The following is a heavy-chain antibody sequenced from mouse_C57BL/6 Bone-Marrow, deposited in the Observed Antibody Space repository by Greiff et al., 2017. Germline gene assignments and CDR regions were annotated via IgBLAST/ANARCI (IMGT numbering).Heavy chain of an antibody. CDR2: ISDGGSYT. Sequence: EVQVVESGGGLVKPGGSLKLSCAASGFTFSSYAMSWVRQTPEKRLEWVATISDGGSYTYYPDNVKGRFTISRDNAKNNLYLQRSHLKSEDTAMYYCARESWYFDVWGTGTTVTVSS. V-gene: IGHV5-4*01. J-gene: IGHJ1*03. CDR3: ARESWYFDV. CDR1: GFTFSSYA.